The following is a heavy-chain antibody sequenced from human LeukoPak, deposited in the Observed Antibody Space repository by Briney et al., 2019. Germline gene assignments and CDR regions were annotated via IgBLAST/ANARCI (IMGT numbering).Heavy chain of an antibody. J-gene: IGHJ6*03. CDR3: ARDAPAALYYYYMDV. D-gene: IGHD6-13*01. CDR1: GGSISSGGYY. V-gene: IGHV4-30-2*01. CDR2: IYHSGST. Sequence: SETLSLTYTVSGGSISSGGYYWSWIRQPPGKGLEWIGYIYHSGSTYYNPSLKSRVTISVDRSKNQFSLKLSSVTAADTAVYYCARDAPAALYYYYMDVWGKGTTVTVSS.